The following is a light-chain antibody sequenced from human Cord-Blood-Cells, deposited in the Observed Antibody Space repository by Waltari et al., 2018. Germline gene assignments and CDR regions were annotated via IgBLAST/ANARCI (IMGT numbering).Light chain of an antibody. CDR3: CSYAGSYTV. Sequence: QSALTQPRSVSGSPGQSVTISCTGTSSDVGGYNYVSWYQQHPGQAPKLMIYAVSKRPSGVPDRFSGSKSGNPASLTISGLQAEDEADYYCCSYAGSYTVFGGGTKLTVL. J-gene: IGLJ2*01. V-gene: IGLV2-11*01. CDR1: SSDVGGYNY. CDR2: AVS.